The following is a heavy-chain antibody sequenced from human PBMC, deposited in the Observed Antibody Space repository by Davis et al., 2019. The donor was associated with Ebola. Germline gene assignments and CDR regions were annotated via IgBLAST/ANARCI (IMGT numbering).Heavy chain of an antibody. D-gene: IGHD2-15*01. Sequence: SETLSLTCAVYGGSFSGYYWSWIRQPPGKGLEWIGEINHSGSTNYNPSLKSRVTISVDTSKNQFSLKLSSVTAADTAVYYCARGLNLGYCSGGSCYTLYYYYGMDVWGQGTTVTVSS. CDR3: ARGLNLGYCSGGSCYTLYYYYGMDV. J-gene: IGHJ6*02. V-gene: IGHV4-34*01. CDR2: INHSGST. CDR1: GGSFSGYY.